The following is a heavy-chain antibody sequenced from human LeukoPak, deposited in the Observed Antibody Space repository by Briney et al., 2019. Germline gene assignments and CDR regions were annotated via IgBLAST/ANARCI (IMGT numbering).Heavy chain of an antibody. CDR1: GFTFSAHW. D-gene: IGHD6-25*01. CDR2: DGSST. J-gene: IGHJ4*02. CDR3: ARGRYSSGFVEY. Sequence: PGGSLRLSCAVSGFTFSAHWMHWVRQGPGKGLVWVSGDGSSTSYADSVKGRFTVSRDNAKNTLYLQMNSLRAEDTAVYYCARGRYSSGFVEYWGQGTLVTVS. V-gene: IGHV3-74*01.